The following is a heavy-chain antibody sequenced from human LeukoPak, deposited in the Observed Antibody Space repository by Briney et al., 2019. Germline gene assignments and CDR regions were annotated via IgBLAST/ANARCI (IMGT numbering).Heavy chain of an antibody. Sequence: ASVKVSCKASGYTFTNNFMHWVRQAPGQGLEWMGIINPSGDNTWYAQKFQGRVTMTRDMATSTDYMEVSSLRSDDTAVYYCARYSDFDLDAFDIWGQGTMVTVSS. D-gene: IGHD5-12*01. J-gene: IGHJ3*02. V-gene: IGHV1-46*03. CDR3: ARYSDFDLDAFDI. CDR1: GYTFTNNF. CDR2: INPSGDNT.